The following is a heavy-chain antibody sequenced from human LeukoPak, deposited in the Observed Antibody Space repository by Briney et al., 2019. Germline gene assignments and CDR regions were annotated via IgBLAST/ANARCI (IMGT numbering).Heavy chain of an antibody. V-gene: IGHV4-39*01. CDR2: IYYSGST. D-gene: IGHD2-2*01. CDR1: GGSISSSNYF. J-gene: IGHJ5*02. Sequence: QTSETLSLTCTVSGGSISSSNYFWGWIRQPPGKGLEWIGTIYYSGSTYYNPSLKSRVTISVDTFKNQFSLKLTSVTAADTAVYYCARRPSTSSPTNWFDPWGQGTLVTVSS. CDR3: ARRPSTSSPTNWFDP.